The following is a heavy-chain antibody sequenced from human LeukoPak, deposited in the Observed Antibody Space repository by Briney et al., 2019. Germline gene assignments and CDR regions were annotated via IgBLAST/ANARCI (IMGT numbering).Heavy chain of an antibody. CDR2: ISSSGSTI. CDR3: ARARVVVPAAIPTWLY. V-gene: IGHV3-11*04. J-gene: IGHJ4*02. D-gene: IGHD2-2*01. CDR1: GFTFSDYY. Sequence: GGSLRLSCAASGFTFSDYYMSWIRQAPGKGLEWVSYISSSGSTIYYADSVKGRFTISRDNAKNSLYLQMNSLRAEDTAVYYCARARVVVPAAIPTWLYWGQGTLVTVSS.